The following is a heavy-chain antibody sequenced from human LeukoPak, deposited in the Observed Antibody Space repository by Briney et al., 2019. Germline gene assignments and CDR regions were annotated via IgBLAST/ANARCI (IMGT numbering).Heavy chain of an antibody. J-gene: IGHJ4*02. D-gene: IGHD3-10*01. CDR1: GGSISSYY. CDR2: IYYTGST. Sequence: PSETLSLTCTVSGGSISSYYWSWIRQSPGKGLEWIGYIYYTGSTNYNTSLKSRVTISVDTSKNQFSLNLRTVTSADTAVYYCTRVHYSGSGLSSYFDYWGQGTLVTVSS. V-gene: IGHV4-59*01. CDR3: TRVHYSGSGLSSYFDY.